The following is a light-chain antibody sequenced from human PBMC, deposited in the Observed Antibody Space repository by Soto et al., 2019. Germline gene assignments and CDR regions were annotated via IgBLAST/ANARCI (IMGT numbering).Light chain of an antibody. J-gene: IGLJ2*01. CDR3: QSYDSSLSGSGV. CDR2: GNS. Sequence: QSVLTQPPSVSGAPGQRVTISCTGSSSNIGAGYDVHWYQQLPGTAPKLLIYGNSHRPSGVPDRVSGSKSGTSASLAITGLQAEDEADYYCQSYDSSLSGSGVFGGGTKLTVL. CDR1: SSNIGAGYD. V-gene: IGLV1-40*01.